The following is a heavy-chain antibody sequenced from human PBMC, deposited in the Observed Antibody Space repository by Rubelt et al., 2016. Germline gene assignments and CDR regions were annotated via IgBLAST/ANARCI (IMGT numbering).Heavy chain of an antibody. CDR3: AKDSMKYFDILTGPDY. CDR1: GFTFSSYA. J-gene: IGHJ4*02. CDR2: ISYDGSNK. D-gene: IGHD3-9*01. Sequence: GFTFSSYAMHWVRQAPGKGLEWVAVISYDGSNKYYADSVKGRFTISRDSFKNTLYLQMNSLRAEDTAVYYCAKDSMKYFDILTGPDYWGQGTLVTVSS. V-gene: IGHV3-30*04.